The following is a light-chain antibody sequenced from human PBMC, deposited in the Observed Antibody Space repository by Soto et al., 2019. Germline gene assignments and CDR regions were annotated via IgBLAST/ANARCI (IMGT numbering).Light chain of an antibody. CDR3: QQYNKWPPYT. V-gene: IGKV3-15*01. Sequence: EIVMTQSPATLSVSPGERATLSCRASQSVSSNLAWYQQKPGQAPRLLIYAASTRATGIPARFSGSGSGTEFTLTVSIRQSEDFAVYYCQQYNKWPPYTFGQGTKLEIK. CDR2: AAS. CDR1: QSVSSN. J-gene: IGKJ2*01.